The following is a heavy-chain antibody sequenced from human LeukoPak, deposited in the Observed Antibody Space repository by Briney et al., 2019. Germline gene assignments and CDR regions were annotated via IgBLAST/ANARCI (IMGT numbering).Heavy chain of an antibody. J-gene: IGHJ4*02. CDR1: GGSISSNNYY. CDR3: AREPYYDFWSGYYTGGPYFDY. Sequence: SETLSLTCTVSGGSISSNNYYWGWIRQPPGKGLEWIGSIYYSGSTYYNPSLKSRVTISVDTSKNQFSLKLSSVTAADTAVYYCAREPYYDFWSGYYTGGPYFDYWGQGTLVTVSS. V-gene: IGHV4-39*07. D-gene: IGHD3-3*01. CDR2: IYYSGST.